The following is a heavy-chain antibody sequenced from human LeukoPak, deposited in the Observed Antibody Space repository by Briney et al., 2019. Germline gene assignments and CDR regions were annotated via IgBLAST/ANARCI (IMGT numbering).Heavy chain of an antibody. CDR1: GFNVTTNN. Sequence: GGSLRLSCVGSGFNVTTNNMYWVRQAPGKGLECVSTFLAGGLLDYADSVRDRFTISRDTSKNTLYLQMNSLNAEDTAVYYCGRRFCNSCPLDFWGQGTLVTVSS. D-gene: IGHD2-21*01. CDR2: FLAGGLL. J-gene: IGHJ4*02. V-gene: IGHV3-66*04. CDR3: GRRFCNSCPLDF.